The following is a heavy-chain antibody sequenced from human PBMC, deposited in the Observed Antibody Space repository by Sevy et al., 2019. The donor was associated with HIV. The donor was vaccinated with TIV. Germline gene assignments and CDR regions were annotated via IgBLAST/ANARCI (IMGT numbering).Heavy chain of an antibody. J-gene: IGHJ4*02. CDR2: FDPEDGET. D-gene: IGHD6-19*01. Sequence: ASVKVSCKVFGYTLTQLSMHWVRQAPGKGLEWMGSFDPEDGETLYAQKLQGRVTLTEDTSADTAYMELNNLRSEDTAVYYCARDPIAVAPYFDNWGQGTLVTVSS. CDR3: ARDPIAVAPYFDN. V-gene: IGHV1-24*01. CDR1: GYTLTQLS.